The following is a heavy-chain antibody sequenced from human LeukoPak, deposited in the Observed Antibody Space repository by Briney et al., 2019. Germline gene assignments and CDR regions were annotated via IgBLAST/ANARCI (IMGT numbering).Heavy chain of an antibody. J-gene: IGHJ3*02. CDR2: IYYSGST. D-gene: IGHD2-2*01. V-gene: IGHV4-59*12. CDR1: GGSIRSNN. Sequence: SETLSLTCTVSGGSIRSNNYYWVRQPPGQGLEWIGYIYYSGSTNYNPSLKSRVTISVDTSKNQFSLQLSSVTAADTAVYYCARGVLLVVPAAGAFDMGGQGTMVTVSS. CDR3: ARGVLLVVPAAGAFDM.